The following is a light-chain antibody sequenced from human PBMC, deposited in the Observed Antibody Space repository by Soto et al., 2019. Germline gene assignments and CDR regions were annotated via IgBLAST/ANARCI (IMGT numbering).Light chain of an antibody. CDR3: EQYATSPWT. J-gene: IGKJ1*01. CDR1: QTVDTNY. V-gene: IGKV3-20*01. Sequence: EIVLTQSPGTLSLSPGERATRSCRASQTVDTNYLPWYQQIPGQAPRLLNYGASTRDTGIPDRFSGSGSGTDFTVTISRLDPQDFAVYYCEQYATSPWTFGQGTKGEVK. CDR2: GAS.